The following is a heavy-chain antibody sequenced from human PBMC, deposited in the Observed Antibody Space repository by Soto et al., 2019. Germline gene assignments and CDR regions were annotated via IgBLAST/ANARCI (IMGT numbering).Heavy chain of an antibody. CDR1: GGSFSGYY. CDR2: VNHGGTS. Sequence: SETLSLTCAVHGGSFSGYYWDWIRQPPGKGLEWIGEVNHGGTSNYNPSLKSRAIISVDTSKNQFSLKLTSVTAEDRALYFCASSSFLGSGDLFPGLDVWGQGTPVTVSS. J-gene: IGHJ6*02. V-gene: IGHV4-34*01. CDR3: ASSSFLGSGDLFPGLDV. D-gene: IGHD3-10*01.